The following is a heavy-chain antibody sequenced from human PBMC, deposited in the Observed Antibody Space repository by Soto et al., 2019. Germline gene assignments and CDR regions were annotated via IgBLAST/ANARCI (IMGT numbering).Heavy chain of an antibody. J-gene: IGHJ6*02. CDR3: ARGYGDYGFNYYYGMDV. CDR1: GGSFSGYY. Sequence: QVQLQQWGAGLLKPSETLSLTCAVYGGSFSGYYWSWIRQPPGKGLEWIGEINHSGSTNYNPSLKSRVTISVDTSKHQFSLKLSSVTAADTAVYYCARGYGDYGFNYYYGMDVWGQGTTVTVSS. V-gene: IGHV4-34*01. CDR2: INHSGST. D-gene: IGHD4-17*01.